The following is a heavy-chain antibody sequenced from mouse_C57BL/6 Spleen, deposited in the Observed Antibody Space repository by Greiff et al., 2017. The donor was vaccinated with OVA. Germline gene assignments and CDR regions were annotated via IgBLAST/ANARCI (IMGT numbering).Heavy chain of an antibody. D-gene: IGHD2-4*01. CDR3: GRKGDEYDVAGFAD. CDR1: GYTFTSYW. V-gene: IGHV1-7*01. CDR2: INPSSGYT. J-gene: IGHJ3*01. Sequence: QVQLQQSGAELAKPGASVKLSCKASGYTFTSYWMHWVKQRPGQGLEWIGYINPSSGYTKYNQKFKDKATLTADTSSSTAYMQLSSLTYEDSSVYYWGRKGDEYDVAGFADWSQGTLVTVSA.